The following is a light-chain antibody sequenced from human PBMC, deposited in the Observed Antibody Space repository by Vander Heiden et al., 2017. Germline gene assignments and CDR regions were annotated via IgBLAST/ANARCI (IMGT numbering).Light chain of an antibody. J-gene: IGLJ2*01. V-gene: IGLV2-14*03. Sequence: QSALTQPASVPGSPGQSITISCTGSSSDVGGYNFVSWYQQHPGKAPKVMIYDVSNRPSGVSNRFSGSKSGNTASLTISGLQAEDEADYYCSSYTGSSTQVFGGGTKVTVL. CDR1: SSDVGGYNF. CDR2: DVS. CDR3: SSYTGSSTQV.